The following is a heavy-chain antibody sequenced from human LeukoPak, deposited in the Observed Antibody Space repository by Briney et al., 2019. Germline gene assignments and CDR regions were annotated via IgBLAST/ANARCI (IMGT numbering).Heavy chain of an antibody. V-gene: IGHV4-39*07. Sequence: PSETLSLTCTVSGGSISSSSYYWGWIRQPPGKGLEWIGSIYYSGSTYYNPSLKSRVTISVDTSKNQFSLKLSSVTAADTAVYYCARGGGGLVVVDAFDIWGQGTMVTVSS. CDR2: IYYSGST. J-gene: IGHJ3*02. D-gene: IGHD3-22*01. CDR3: ARGGGGLVVVDAFDI. CDR1: GGSISSSSYY.